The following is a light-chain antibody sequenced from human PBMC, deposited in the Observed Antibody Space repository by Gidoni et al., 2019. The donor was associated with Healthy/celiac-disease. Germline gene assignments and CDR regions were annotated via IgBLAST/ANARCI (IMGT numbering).Light chain of an antibody. Sequence: DIQMTQSPSSLSASVGDRVTITCRASQSISNYLNLYHQKPGKAPKYLIYDESSLQSGVPSRFSGSGSGTDFTLTISSLQPEDFATYYCQQSYSTPWTFGQGTKVEIK. V-gene: IGKV1-39*01. CDR1: QSISNY. CDR2: DES. CDR3: QQSYSTPWT. J-gene: IGKJ1*01.